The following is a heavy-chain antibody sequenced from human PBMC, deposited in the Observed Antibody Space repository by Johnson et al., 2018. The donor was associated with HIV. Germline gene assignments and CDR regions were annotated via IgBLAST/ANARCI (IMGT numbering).Heavy chain of an antibody. CDR1: YY. CDR2: ISSSGSTI. V-gene: IGHV3-11*04. J-gene: IGHJ3*02. D-gene: IGHD3-10*01. CDR3: ARDRLWFGESDAFDI. Sequence: YYMSWIRQAPGKGLEWVSYISSSGSTIYYADSVKGRFTISRDNAKNSLYLQMNSLRAEDTAVYYCARDRLWFGESDAFDIWGQGTMVTVSS.